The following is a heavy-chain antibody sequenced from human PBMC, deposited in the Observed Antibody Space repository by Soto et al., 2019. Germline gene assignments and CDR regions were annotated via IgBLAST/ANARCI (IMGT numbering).Heavy chain of an antibody. CDR2: ISSGSSYI. CDR1: GFTFNTYS. J-gene: IGHJ3*01. CDR3: AKAYSGSSYGGFDAFDV. V-gene: IGHV3-21*01. D-gene: IGHD6-13*01. Sequence: EVQLVESGGGLVKPGGSLRLSCAASGFTFNTYSLHWVRQAPGKGLGWVSSISSGSSYIYYADAVRGRFTISRDNAKNALFLQMNSLTAEDTAVYYCAKAYSGSSYGGFDAFDVWGQGTTVTVSS.